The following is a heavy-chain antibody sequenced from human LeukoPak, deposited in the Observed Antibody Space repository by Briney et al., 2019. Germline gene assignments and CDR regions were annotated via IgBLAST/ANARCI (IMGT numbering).Heavy chain of an antibody. CDR1: GFTFTTYT. CDR3: AKDRAGTPWAD. J-gene: IGHJ4*02. D-gene: IGHD1-1*01. V-gene: IGHV3-23*01. CDR2: ISGSGTDT. Sequence: GGSLRLSCAASGFTFTTYTMTWVRQAPGKGLECVSTISGSGTDTYYADSVKGRFTISRDNSRNTLFLQMNSLRAEDAAVYYCAKDRAGTPWADWGQGTLVTVSS.